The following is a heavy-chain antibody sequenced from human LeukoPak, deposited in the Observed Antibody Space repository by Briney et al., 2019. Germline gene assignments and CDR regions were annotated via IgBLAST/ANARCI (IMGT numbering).Heavy chain of an antibody. CDR3: ASSVQGDSSGYYYFDY. J-gene: IGHJ4*02. Sequence: PSETLSLTCTVSGGSISSYYWSWIRQPPGKGLEWIGYIYYSGSTNYNPSLKSRVTISVDTSKNQFSLKLSSVTAADTAVYCCASSVQGDSSGYYYFDYWGQGTLVTVSS. CDR1: GGSISSYY. D-gene: IGHD3-22*01. V-gene: IGHV4-59*01. CDR2: IYYSGST.